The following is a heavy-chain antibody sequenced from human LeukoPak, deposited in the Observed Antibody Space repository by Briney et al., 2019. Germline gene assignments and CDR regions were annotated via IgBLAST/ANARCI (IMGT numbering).Heavy chain of an antibody. J-gene: IGHJ4*02. CDR2: MNPNSGNT. Sequence: ASVKVSCKASGYTFTSYEINWVRQATGQGLEWMGWMNPNSGNTGYAQKFQGRVTMARNTSISTAYMELSSLRSEDTAVYYCAKRGHSYGDFDYWGQGTLVTVSS. D-gene: IGHD5-18*01. CDR3: AKRGHSYGDFDY. CDR1: GYTFTSYE. V-gene: IGHV1-8*01.